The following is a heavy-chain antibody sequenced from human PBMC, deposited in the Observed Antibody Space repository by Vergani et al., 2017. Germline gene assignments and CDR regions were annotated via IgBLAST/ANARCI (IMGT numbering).Heavy chain of an antibody. D-gene: IGHD2-2*03. J-gene: IGHJ5*02. CDR2: ISYDGSNK. CDR3: ARDGYCSSTSCYGWFDP. CDR1: GFTFSSYA. V-gene: IGHV3-30-3*01. Sequence: QVQLVESGGGVVQPGRSLRLSCAASGFTFSSYAMHWVRQAPGKGLEWVAVISYDGSNKYYADSVKGRFTISRDNSKNTLYLQMNSLRAEDTAVYYCARDGYCSSTSCYGWFDPWGQGTLVTVSS.